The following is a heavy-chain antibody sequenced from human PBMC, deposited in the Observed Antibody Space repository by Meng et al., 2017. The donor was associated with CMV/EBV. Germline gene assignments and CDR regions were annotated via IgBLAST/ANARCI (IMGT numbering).Heavy chain of an antibody. J-gene: IGHJ6*02. CDR3: ASYTFPGQNSSSWYFYYYGMDV. CDR2: IIPILGIA. V-gene: IGHV1-69*02. Sequence: SVKVSCKASGGTFSSYTISWVRQAPGQGLEWMGRIIPILGIANYAQKFQGRVTITADKSTSTAYMELSSLRSDDTAVYYCASYTFPGQNSSSWYFYYYGMDVWGQGTTVTVSS. CDR1: GGTFSSYT. D-gene: IGHD6-13*01.